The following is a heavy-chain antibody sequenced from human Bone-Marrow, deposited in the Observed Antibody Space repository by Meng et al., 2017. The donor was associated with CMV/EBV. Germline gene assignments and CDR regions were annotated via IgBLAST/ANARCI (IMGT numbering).Heavy chain of an antibody. V-gene: IGHV1-2*02. CDR2: INPNSGGT. D-gene: IGHD2-2*01. Sequence: ASVKVSCKASGYTFTSYDINWVRQATGQGLEWMGWINPNSGGTNYAQKFRGRVTMTRHTSITTAYMELSRLRSDDTAVYYCARDPVLPAALDYWGQGTLVTVSS. J-gene: IGHJ4*02. CDR1: GYTFTSYD. CDR3: ARDPVLPAALDY.